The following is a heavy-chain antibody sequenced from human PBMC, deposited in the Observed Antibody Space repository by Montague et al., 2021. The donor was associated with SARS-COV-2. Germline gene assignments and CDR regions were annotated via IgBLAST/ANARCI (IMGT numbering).Heavy chain of an antibody. Sequence: SETLSLTCTVSGVSVTDYYWSWIRQPPGKGLEWVGDVLYNKGTNLNPSLKSRVATSVDTSKNQFSLRLTSVTAADTASYYCVRHPHYDGLNGPPDFWDQGTLVTVSS. J-gene: IGHJ4*02. CDR2: VLYNKGT. V-gene: IGHV4-59*08. CDR3: VRHPHYDGLNGPPDF. D-gene: IGHD3-9*01. CDR1: GVSVTDYY.